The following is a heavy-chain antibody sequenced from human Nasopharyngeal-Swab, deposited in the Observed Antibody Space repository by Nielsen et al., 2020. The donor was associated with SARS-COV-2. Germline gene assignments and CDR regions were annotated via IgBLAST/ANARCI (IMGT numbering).Heavy chain of an antibody. CDR3: ARQNVLKHLEWTSTFYSYRIDV. J-gene: IGHJ6*03. CDR2: IYYNGRT. Sequence: GSLRLSCTVSGDSMITNSWIWIRQPPGKGPEWIGYIYYNGRTNYTPSLKSRVTVSLDTSRNQFSLKLDSVTAADTATYYCARQNVLKHLEWTSTFYSYRIDVWGKGTTVTVSS. D-gene: IGHD2/OR15-2a*01. V-gene: IGHV4-59*08. CDR1: GDSMITNS.